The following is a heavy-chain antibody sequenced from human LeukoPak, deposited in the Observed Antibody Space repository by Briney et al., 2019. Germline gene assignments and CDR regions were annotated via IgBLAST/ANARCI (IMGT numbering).Heavy chain of an antibody. J-gene: IGHJ3*02. V-gene: IGHV3-23*01. Sequence: GGSLRLSCAASGFTFTNYEMSWVRQAPGKGLEWLSSISGSGDSVFYADSVKGRFTISRDNSLNTLHLQMNSLRAEDTALYYCARDRTDYGAFDIWGQGTMVTVSS. D-gene: IGHD4-17*01. CDR3: ARDRTDYGAFDI. CDR1: GFTFTNYE. CDR2: ISGSGDSV.